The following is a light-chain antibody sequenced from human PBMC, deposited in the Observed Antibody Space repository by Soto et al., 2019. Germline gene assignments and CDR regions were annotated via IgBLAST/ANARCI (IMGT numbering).Light chain of an antibody. CDR2: EGV. CDR1: STDVGSYNL. CDR3: SSYTSTSARV. J-gene: IGLJ1*01. V-gene: IGLV2-14*02. Sequence: QSVLTQPASVSGSPGQSITIPCTGTSTDVGSYNLVSWYQQHPGKAPKFIIYEGVKRPSGVSNRFSGSKSGDTASLTISGLQAADEADYYCSSYTSTSARVFGTGTKVTVL.